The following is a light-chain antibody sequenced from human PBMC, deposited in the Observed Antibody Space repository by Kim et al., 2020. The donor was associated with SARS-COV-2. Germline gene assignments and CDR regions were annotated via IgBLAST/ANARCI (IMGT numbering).Light chain of an antibody. V-gene: IGLV2-14*03. CDR2: DVS. J-gene: IGLJ3*02. CDR3: SSYTSSSTRV. Sequence: GQSITISCTGTSSDVGGYNYVSWYQQHPGKAPKLMIYDVSNRPSGVSNRFSGSKSANTASLTISGLQSEDEADYYCSSYTSSSTRVFGGGTQLTV. CDR1: SSDVGGYNY.